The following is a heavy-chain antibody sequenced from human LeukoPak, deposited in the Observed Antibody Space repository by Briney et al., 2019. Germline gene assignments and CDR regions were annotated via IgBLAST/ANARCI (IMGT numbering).Heavy chain of an antibody. D-gene: IGHD4-4*01. CDR1: GGSISSYY. V-gene: IGHV4-59*01. CDR3: ARVGGMTTINNAAFDT. CDR2: IYHSGST. J-gene: IGHJ3*02. Sequence: NPSGTLSLTCTVSGGSISSYYWNWIRQPPGKGLEWIGYIYHSGSTNYNHSFRSRVTISLDRSKSHFSLNLTSVTPADTAIYYCARVGGMTTINNAAFDTWGHGTMVTVSS.